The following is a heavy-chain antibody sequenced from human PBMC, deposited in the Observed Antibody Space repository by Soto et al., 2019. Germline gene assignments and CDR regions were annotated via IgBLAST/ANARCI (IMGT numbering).Heavy chain of an antibody. V-gene: IGHV1-69*04. J-gene: IGHJ3*01. CDR3: ARVRRRDDSNTFDALEV. CDR1: GGFYSIKT. D-gene: IGHD3-22*01. Sequence: QVQLVQSGAEVKKPGSSVKVSCKASGGFYSIKTISWVRQAPGQGLEWMGRIIPLVHIINNAQKFQGRVAISGDKSTSTAYTELSSLKSDATAIYFCARVRRRDDSNTFDALEVWGQGTMVTVSS. CDR2: IIPLVHII.